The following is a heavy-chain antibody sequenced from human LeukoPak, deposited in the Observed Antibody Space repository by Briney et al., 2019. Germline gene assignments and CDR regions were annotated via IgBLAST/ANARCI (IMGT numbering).Heavy chain of an antibody. CDR3: ARDKREGDGYADY. CDR1: GYTFTGYY. Sequence: EASVKVSCKASGYTFTGYYMHWVRQAPGQGLEWMGRINPNSGGTNYAQKFQGRVTMARDTSTSTVYMELSSLRSEDTAVYYCARDKREGDGYADYWGQGTLVTVSS. D-gene: IGHD5-24*01. V-gene: IGHV1-2*06. CDR2: INPNSGGT. J-gene: IGHJ4*02.